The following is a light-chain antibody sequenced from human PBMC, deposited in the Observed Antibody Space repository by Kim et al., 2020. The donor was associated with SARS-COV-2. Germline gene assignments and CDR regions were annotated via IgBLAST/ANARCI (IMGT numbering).Light chain of an antibody. CDR3: QQYHNLPYT. V-gene: IGKV1-33*01. Sequence: SASVGDSVTIAYQASQDISNYLIWYQQKPGKAPKLLIYAASNLQTGVPSRFSGSGSGTDFAFTISSLQPEDIATYYCQQYHNLPYTFGQGTKLEI. CDR2: AAS. J-gene: IGKJ2*01. CDR1: QDISNY.